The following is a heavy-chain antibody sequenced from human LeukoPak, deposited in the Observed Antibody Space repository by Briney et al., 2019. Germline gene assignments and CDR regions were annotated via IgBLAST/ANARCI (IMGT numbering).Heavy chain of an antibody. Sequence: SETLSLTCTVSGGSISNYVWSWIRQPPGKGLEWIGSIYYSGSTYYNPSLKSRVTISVDTSKNQFSLNLSSVTAADTAVYYCARVYYSNSYDYWYFDLWGRGTLVTVSS. D-gene: IGHD6-13*01. J-gene: IGHJ2*01. CDR1: GGSISNYV. CDR2: IYYSGST. V-gene: IGHV4-59*01. CDR3: ARVYYSNSYDYWYFDL.